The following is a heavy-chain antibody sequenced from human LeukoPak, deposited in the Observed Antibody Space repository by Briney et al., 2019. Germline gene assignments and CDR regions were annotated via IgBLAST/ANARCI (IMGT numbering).Heavy chain of an antibody. D-gene: IGHD3-10*01. Sequence: PGGSQRLSCAASGFTFSSYWMHWVRQAPGKGLVWVSRIHSDGRSTDYADSVKGRFTISRDNAKNTLNLQMNSLRAEDTAVYYCARDPRGGTLDYWRQGALVTVSS. J-gene: IGHJ4*02. CDR3: ARDPRGGTLDY. CDR2: IHSDGRST. V-gene: IGHV3-74*01. CDR1: GFTFSSYW.